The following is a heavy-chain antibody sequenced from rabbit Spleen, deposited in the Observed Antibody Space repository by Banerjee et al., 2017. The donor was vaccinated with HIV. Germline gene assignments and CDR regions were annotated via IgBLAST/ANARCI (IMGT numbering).Heavy chain of an antibody. CDR2: IYTSSSDIT. V-gene: IGHV1S45*01. D-gene: IGHD7-1*01. J-gene: IGHJ4*01. Sequence: QEQLVESAGGLVQPGGSLTLTCTASGFSFSSGWYMCWVRPAPGKGLEWIACIYTSSSDITYYATWAKGRFTISKTSSTTVTLQMPSLTAADTATYFCARGNGGYGTGYHLALWGQGTLVTVS. CDR3: ARGNGGYGTGYHLAL. CDR1: GFSFSSGWY.